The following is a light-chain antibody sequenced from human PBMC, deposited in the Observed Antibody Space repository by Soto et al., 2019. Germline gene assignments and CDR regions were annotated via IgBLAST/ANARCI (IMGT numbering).Light chain of an antibody. CDR3: SSYTSSSTVV. J-gene: IGLJ2*01. Sequence: QSALPQPASVSGSPGQSITISCTGTSSDVGGYNYVSWYQQHPGKAPKLMIYEVSNRHSGVSNRFSGSKSGNTASLTISGLQAEDEADYYFSSYTSSSTVVFGGGTKLTVL. CDR1: SSDVGGYNY. V-gene: IGLV2-14*01. CDR2: EVS.